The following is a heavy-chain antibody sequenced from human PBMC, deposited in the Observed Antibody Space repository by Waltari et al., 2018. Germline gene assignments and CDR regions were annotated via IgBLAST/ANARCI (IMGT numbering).Heavy chain of an antibody. V-gene: IGHV4-31*01. J-gene: IGHJ5*02. Sequence: QVQLQESGPGLVKPPQTLSLPCTFSVGPISSGGYYWTWIRQHPGQGLECIGYIYYSGSTHYNPSLKSLVTITVEKSKTQFSRKLSSGTAADTAVYYCARAGGDYGGWFDPWGQGTLVTVSS. CDR3: ARAGGDYGGWFDP. CDR1: VGPISSGGYY. D-gene: IGHD4-17*01. CDR2: IYYSGST.